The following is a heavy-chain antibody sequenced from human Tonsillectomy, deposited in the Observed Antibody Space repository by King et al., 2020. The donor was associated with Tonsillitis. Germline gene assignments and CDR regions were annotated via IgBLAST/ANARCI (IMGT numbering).Heavy chain of an antibody. J-gene: IGHJ6*02. CDR2: ISYDGNYE. Sequence: VQLVESGGGVVRPGKSLRLSCAASGFIFSTYAMHWVRQAPGKGLEWVTAISYDGNYEYYADSVKGRFTISRDNSKNTLYLQMNSLRAEDTAVYYCARDPFRSGYNYGYFYFYYGMDVWGQGTTVTVSS. CDR1: GFIFSTYA. V-gene: IGHV3-30*04. D-gene: IGHD5-18*01. CDR3: ARDPFRSGYNYGYFYFYYGMDV.